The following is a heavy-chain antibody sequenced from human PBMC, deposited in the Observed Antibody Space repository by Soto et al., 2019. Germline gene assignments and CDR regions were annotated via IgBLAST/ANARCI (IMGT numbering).Heavy chain of an antibody. Sequence: EVQLLESGGGLVQPGGSLRLSCAASGFTFSSYAMSWVRQAPGKGLEWVSAISGSGGSTYYADSVKGRFTISRDNSKNALYLQMNSLRAEDTAVYYCAKKDRWDYDSSGSKMGGDAFDIWGQGTMVTVSS. D-gene: IGHD3-22*01. CDR1: GFTFSSYA. CDR2: ISGSGGST. CDR3: AKKDRWDYDSSGSKMGGDAFDI. J-gene: IGHJ3*02. V-gene: IGHV3-23*01.